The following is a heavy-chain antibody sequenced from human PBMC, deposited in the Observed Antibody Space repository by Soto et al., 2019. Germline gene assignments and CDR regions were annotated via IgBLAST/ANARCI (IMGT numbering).Heavy chain of an antibody. CDR1: GFILSDCA. Sequence: GGSLRLSCATSGFILSDCAMNWVRQAPGKGLEWVSYISSSSSVIDYADSVKGRFTVSRDNARNSLYLQMISLRAEDTAVYYCARDLSWGSNWYYYMDVWGKGTTVTVSS. D-gene: IGHD7-27*01. CDR3: ARDLSWGSNWYYYMDV. J-gene: IGHJ6*03. CDR2: ISSSSSVI. V-gene: IGHV3-48*01.